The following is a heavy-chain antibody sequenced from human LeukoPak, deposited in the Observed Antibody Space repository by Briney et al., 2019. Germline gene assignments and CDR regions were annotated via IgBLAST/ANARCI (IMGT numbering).Heavy chain of an antibody. V-gene: IGHV3-23*01. CDR2: ISGSGDST. Sequence: PGGSLRLSCAASGFTFSSYAMSWVRQAPGKGLEWVSAISGSGDSTYYADSVKGRFTISRDNSKNTLFLQMNSLRAEDTAVYYCAKGQVGATTIDYWGQGTLVTVSS. CDR1: GFTFSSYA. D-gene: IGHD1-26*01. J-gene: IGHJ4*02. CDR3: AKGQVGATTIDY.